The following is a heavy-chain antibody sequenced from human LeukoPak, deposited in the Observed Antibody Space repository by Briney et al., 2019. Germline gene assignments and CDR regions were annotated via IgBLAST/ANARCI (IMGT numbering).Heavy chain of an antibody. J-gene: IGHJ3*02. V-gene: IGHV1-69*04. CDR1: GGTFGSYA. CDR3: SKRRAAYDILTDDAFDI. CDR2: IVPILGIT. Sequence: GASVKVSCKASGGTFGSYAVSWVRQAPGQGLEWMGMIVPILGITNYAQKFQGRVTLTADKSTSTAYMDLSSLRSEDTGVYYFSKRRAAYDILTDDAFDIWGQGTTVTVSS. D-gene: IGHD3-9*01.